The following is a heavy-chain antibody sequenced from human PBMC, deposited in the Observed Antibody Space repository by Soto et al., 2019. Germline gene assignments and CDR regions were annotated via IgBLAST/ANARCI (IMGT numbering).Heavy chain of an antibody. J-gene: IGHJ4*02. V-gene: IGHV3-30*18. CDR1: GFTFSNFG. Sequence: GGSLRLSCAASGFTFSNFGIHWVRQAPGKGLEWVAVISYDGNNEYYADSVKGRFTISRDSSKSTVYLQMNSLRADDTAVYYCAKVYPLGSGSYYFPDYWGQGTLVTVSS. CDR3: AKVYPLGSGSYYFPDY. CDR2: ISYDGNNE. D-gene: IGHD3-10*01.